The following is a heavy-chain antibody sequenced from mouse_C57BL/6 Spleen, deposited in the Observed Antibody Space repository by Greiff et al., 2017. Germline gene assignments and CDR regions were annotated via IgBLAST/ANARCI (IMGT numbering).Heavy chain of an antibody. CDR2: IYPGDGDT. J-gene: IGHJ1*03. CDR3: ARNRGKGYFDV. D-gene: IGHD4-1*01. CDR1: GYAFSSSW. V-gene: IGHV1-82*01. Sequence: QVQLQQSGPELVKPGASVKISCKASGYAFSSSWMNWVKQRPGKGLEWIGRIYPGDGDTNYNGKFKGKATLTADKSSSTAYMPLSSLTSEDSAVYFCARNRGKGYFDVGGTGTTVTVSS.